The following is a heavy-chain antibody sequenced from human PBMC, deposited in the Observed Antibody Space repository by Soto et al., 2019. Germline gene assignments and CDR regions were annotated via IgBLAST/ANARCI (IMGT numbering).Heavy chain of an antibody. Sequence: KPSETLSLTCTVSGGSVSSGSYYWSWIRQPPGKGLEWIGYIYYSGSTNYNPSLKSRVTISVDTSKNQLSLKLSSVTAADTAVYYCARTMVGARAGYFDYWGRGTLVTVS. J-gene: IGHJ4*02. CDR3: ARTMVGARAGYFDY. V-gene: IGHV4-61*01. D-gene: IGHD1-26*01. CDR2: IYYSGST. CDR1: GGSVSSGSYY.